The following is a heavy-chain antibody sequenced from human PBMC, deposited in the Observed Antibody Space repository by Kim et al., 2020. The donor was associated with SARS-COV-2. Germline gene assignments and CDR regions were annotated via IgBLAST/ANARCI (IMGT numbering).Heavy chain of an antibody. J-gene: IGHJ4*02. Sequence: GGSLRLSCAASGFTFSSYSMNWVRQAPGKGLEWVSYISSSSYIYYADSVKGRFTISRDNAKNSLYLQMNSLRAEDTAVYYCARVLDVDIVTYYFDYWGQGTLVTVSS. CDR2: ISSSSYI. V-gene: IGHV3-21*01. CDR3: ARVLDVDIVTYYFDY. D-gene: IGHD5-12*01. CDR1: GFTFSSYS.